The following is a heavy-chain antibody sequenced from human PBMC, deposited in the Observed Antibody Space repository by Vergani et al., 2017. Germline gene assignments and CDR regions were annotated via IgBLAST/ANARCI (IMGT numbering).Heavy chain of an antibody. D-gene: IGHD6-6*01. Sequence: QVQLVQSGAAVRKPGASVKVSCNASGYTFTNYYIHWVRQAPGQGLEWMGVINPSGGAATLAEKFQGRVTLTRDTATSTAHMELTSLRSEDTAVYYCASGSSSSLYYYYYMDVWGKGTTVTVSS. CDR1: GYTFTNYY. V-gene: IGHV1-46*01. CDR3: ASGSSSSLYYYYYMDV. J-gene: IGHJ6*03. CDR2: INPSGGAA.